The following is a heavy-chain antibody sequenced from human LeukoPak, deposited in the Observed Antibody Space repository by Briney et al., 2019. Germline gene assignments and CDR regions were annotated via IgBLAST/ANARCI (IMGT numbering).Heavy chain of an antibody. CDR2: INTKNGDT. CDR1: GYTFTGYY. CDR3: ARRSYDNTGYYEVTDLDY. V-gene: IGHV1-2*02. J-gene: IGHJ4*02. D-gene: IGHD3-22*01. Sequence: ASVKVSCKASGYTFTGYYVHWVRQAPGQGLEWVAWINTKNGDTTYAQKLQGRVTLTRDTSISTAYMELSSLRSDDTAVYYCARRSYDNTGYYEVTDLDYWGQGTPATVTS.